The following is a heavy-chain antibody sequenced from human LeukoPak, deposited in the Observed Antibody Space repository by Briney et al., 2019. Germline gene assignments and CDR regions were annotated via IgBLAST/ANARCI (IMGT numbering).Heavy chain of an antibody. CDR2: IKQDGSEK. Sequence: GGSLRLSCAASGFIFTNYNLNWVRQAPGKGLEWVANIKQDGSEKYYVDSVKGRFTISRDNARNSLYLQMNSLRAEDTAVYYCARDSLTTVTKDYWGQGTLVTVSS. CDR1: GFIFTNYN. V-gene: IGHV3-7*01. J-gene: IGHJ4*02. D-gene: IGHD4-17*01. CDR3: ARDSLTTVTKDY.